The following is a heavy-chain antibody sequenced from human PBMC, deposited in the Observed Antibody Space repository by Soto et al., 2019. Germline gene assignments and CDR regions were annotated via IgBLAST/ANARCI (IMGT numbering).Heavy chain of an antibody. D-gene: IGHD2-8*01. V-gene: IGHV1-8*01. CDR1: GYTFTSYD. CDR3: ARGGYCTNGVCDYYYYGMDV. J-gene: IGHJ6*02. CDR2: MNPNSGNT. Sequence: ASLKGSCKASGYTFTSYDINWVRQATGQGREWMGWMNPNSGNTGYAQKFQGRVTMTRNTSISTAYMELSSLRSEDTAVYYCARGGYCTNGVCDYYYYGMDVWGQGTTVTVPS.